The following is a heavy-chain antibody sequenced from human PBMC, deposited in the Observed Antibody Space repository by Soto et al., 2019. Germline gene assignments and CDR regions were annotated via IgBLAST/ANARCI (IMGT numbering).Heavy chain of an antibody. CDR1: GFTFSNAW. Sequence: EVQLVESGGGLVKPGGSLRLSCAASGFTFSNAWMSWVRQAPGKGLEWVGRIKSKTDGGTTDYAAAVKGRCTISRDDSIHTLYLQMNSLKTEDTAVYYCTTVYCSSTSCYFPYYYYYMDVWGKGTTVTVSS. V-gene: IGHV3-15*01. CDR2: IKSKTDGGTT. D-gene: IGHD2-2*01. J-gene: IGHJ6*03. CDR3: TTVYCSSTSCYFPYYYYYMDV.